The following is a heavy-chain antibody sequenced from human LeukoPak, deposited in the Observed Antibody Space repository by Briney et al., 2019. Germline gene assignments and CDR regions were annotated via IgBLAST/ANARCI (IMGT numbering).Heavy chain of an antibody. CDR2: INPNSGGT. J-gene: IGHJ4*02. CDR3: ARTDILTGYFDY. Sequence: ASVKVSCKASGYTFTGYYMHWVRQAPGQGLEWMGWINPNSGGTNYAQKLQGRVTMTTDTSTNTAYMELRSLRSDDTAVYYCARTDILTGYFDYWGQGTLVTVSS. V-gene: IGHV1-2*02. D-gene: IGHD3-9*01. CDR1: GYTFTGYY.